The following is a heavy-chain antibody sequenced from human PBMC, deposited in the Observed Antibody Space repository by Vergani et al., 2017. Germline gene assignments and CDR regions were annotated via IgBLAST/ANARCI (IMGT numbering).Heavy chain of an antibody. Sequence: QLQLQESGPGLVKPSETLSLTCTVSGGSISSSSYYWGWIRQPPGKGLEWIGSIYYSGSTYYNPSLKSRVTISVDTSKNQFSLKLSSVTAADTAVYYCARLPRVAYYYESSGYRDAFDIWGQGTMVTVSS. CDR1: GGSISSSSYY. D-gene: IGHD3-22*01. J-gene: IGHJ3*02. CDR2: IYYSGST. CDR3: ARLPRVAYYYESSGYRDAFDI. V-gene: IGHV4-39*01.